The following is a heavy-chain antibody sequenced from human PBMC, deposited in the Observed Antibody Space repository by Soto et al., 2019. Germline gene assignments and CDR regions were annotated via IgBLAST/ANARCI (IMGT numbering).Heavy chain of an antibody. V-gene: IGHV1-8*01. Sequence: ASVKVSCKASGYTFTSYDISWVRQAPGQGPEWMGWMNPNSGNTGYAQKFRGRVTMTRNTSISTAYMELSSLRSEDTAVYYCARDLMLYVRDNWGQGTLVTAPQ. CDR2: MNPNSGNT. D-gene: IGHD2-8*01. CDR3: ARDLMLYVRDN. CDR1: GYTFTSYD. J-gene: IGHJ4*02.